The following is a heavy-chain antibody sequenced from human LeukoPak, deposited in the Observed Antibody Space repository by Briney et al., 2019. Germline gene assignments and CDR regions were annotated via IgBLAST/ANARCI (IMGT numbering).Heavy chain of an antibody. CDR1: GFTFSSYE. D-gene: IGHD1-14*01. J-gene: IGHJ4*02. CDR3: ARVTFNYFDY. V-gene: IGHV3-48*03. Sequence: GGSLRLSCAASGFTFSSYEMNWVRQAPGKGLEWVSYITSSGSTIHYADSVKGRFTISRDNAKNSLYLQMNSLRAEDTAVYYCARVTFNYFDYWGPRTLVTVSS. CDR2: ITSSGSTI.